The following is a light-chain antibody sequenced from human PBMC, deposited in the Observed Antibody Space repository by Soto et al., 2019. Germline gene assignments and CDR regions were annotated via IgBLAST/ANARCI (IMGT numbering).Light chain of an antibody. CDR2: DVS. Sequence: SALPQPASVSGSPGQSITISCTGTSSDVGGYNHVSWYQQHPGKAPKLMIYDVSNRPSGVSNRFSGSKSGNTASLTISGLQAEDEADYYCSSYTSSSTPYVFGTGTKVTVL. CDR1: SSDVGGYNH. J-gene: IGLJ1*01. V-gene: IGLV2-14*01. CDR3: SSYTSSSTPYV.